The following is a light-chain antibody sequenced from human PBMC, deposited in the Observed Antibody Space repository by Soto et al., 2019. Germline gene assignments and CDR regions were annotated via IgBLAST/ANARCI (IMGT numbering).Light chain of an antibody. J-gene: IGKJ1*01. CDR3: QQRSKWPQT. Sequence: EIVLTQSPATLSLSPGERATLSCRASQSISNDLAWYQQKPGQAPRLPIYDASNRATGIPARFSGSGSGTDFTLTISSLEPEDFAVYYCQQRSKWPQTFGQGTKVEIK. CDR1: QSISND. CDR2: DAS. V-gene: IGKV3-11*01.